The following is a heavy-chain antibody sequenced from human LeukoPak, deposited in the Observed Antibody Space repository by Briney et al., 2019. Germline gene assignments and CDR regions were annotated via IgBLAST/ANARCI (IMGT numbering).Heavy chain of an antibody. CDR1: GYSISSGYY. CDR3: ARDLRSYSSSRTKPQRGFDP. Sequence: PSETLSLTCTVSGYSISSGYYWGWIRQPPGKGLEWIGSIYHSGSTYYNPSLKSRVTISVDTSKNQFSLKLSSVTAADTAVYYCARDLRSYSSSRTKPQRGFDPWGQGTLVTVSS. CDR2: IYHSGST. V-gene: IGHV4-38-2*02. D-gene: IGHD6-13*01. J-gene: IGHJ5*02.